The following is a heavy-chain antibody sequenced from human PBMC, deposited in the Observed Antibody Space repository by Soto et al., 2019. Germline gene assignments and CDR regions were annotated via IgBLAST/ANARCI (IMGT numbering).Heavy chain of an antibody. CDR2: IYYSVNT. CDR3: ARHQNIMVVTAARGFDI. V-gene: IGHV4-39*01. J-gene: IGHJ3*02. D-gene: IGHD2-21*02. Sequence: QLQLQESGPGLVKPSETLSLTCTVSGGSISSSSYFWVWIRQPPGKGLECIGNIYYSVNTYYSPSLKSRVTLSVDTSKNQFSLKLNSVTAADTAMYYCARHQNIMVVTAARGFDIWGQGTMVTVSS. CDR1: GGSISSSSYF.